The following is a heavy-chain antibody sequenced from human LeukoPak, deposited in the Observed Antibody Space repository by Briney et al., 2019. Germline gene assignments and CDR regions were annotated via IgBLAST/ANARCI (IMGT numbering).Heavy chain of an antibody. CDR1: GFTVSSNY. D-gene: IGHD1-26*01. CDR2: IYSGGST. Sequence: GGSLRLSCAASGFTVSSNYMIWVRQAPGKGLEWVSVIYSGGSTHYADSVKGRFTISRDNSKNTLYLQMNSLRGDDTAVYYCAKDVGKWESLHFFDYWGQGTLVTVSS. V-gene: IGHV3-53*01. J-gene: IGHJ4*02. CDR3: AKDVGKWESLHFFDY.